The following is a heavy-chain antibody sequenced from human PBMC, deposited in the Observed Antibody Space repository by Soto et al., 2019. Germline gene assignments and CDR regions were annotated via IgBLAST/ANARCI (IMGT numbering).Heavy chain of an antibody. CDR1: GGTFITYA. V-gene: IGHV1-69*06. J-gene: IGHJ6*02. Sequence: QVQLVQSGAEVKKPGSSVRASCKVSGGTFITYAINWVRQAPGQGLEWMGVIIPIFGTVNYAQKFQGRVTITADKSTSTASMELSSLRSEDTAVYYCAGSGTDFWSDPPLNYYYGLDVWGQGTTVTVSS. CDR2: IIPIFGTV. D-gene: IGHD3-3*01. CDR3: AGSGTDFWSDPPLNYYYGLDV.